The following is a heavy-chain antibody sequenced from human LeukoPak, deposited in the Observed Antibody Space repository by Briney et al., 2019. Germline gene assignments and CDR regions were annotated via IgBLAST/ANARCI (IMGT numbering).Heavy chain of an antibody. J-gene: IGHJ4*02. Sequence: SVKVSCKAFGGTFSSYTISWVRQAPGQGLEWMGGIIPIFGTANYAQKFQGRVTITADESTSTAYMNLSSLRSEDTAVYYCASTPLAYCGGDCYFGYWGQGTLVTVSS. V-gene: IGHV1-69*13. D-gene: IGHD2-21*01. CDR3: ASTPLAYCGGDCYFGY. CDR1: GGTFSSYT. CDR2: IIPIFGTA.